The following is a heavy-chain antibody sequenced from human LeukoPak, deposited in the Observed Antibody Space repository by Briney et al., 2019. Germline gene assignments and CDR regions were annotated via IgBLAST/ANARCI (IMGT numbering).Heavy chain of an antibody. CDR1: GGTFSSYA. J-gene: IGHJ4*02. CDR2: IIPIFGTA. D-gene: IGHD5-12*01. CDR3: ARDRQLRPGTFDY. Sequence: SVKVSCKASGGTFSSYAISWVRQAPGQGLEWMGGIIPIFGTANYAQKFQGRVTMTTDTSTSTAYMELRSLRPDDTAVYYCARDRQLRPGTFDYWGQGTLVTVSS. V-gene: IGHV1-69*05.